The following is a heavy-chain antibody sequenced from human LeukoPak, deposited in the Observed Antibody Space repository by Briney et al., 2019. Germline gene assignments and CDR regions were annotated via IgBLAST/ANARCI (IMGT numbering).Heavy chain of an antibody. D-gene: IGHD7-27*01. CDR2: ISTYNGNT. CDR1: GYTFTSYG. CDR3: ARDKNWVLEY. Sequence: ASVKVSCKTSGYTFTSYGISWMRQAPGQGLEWMGWISTYNGNTNYAQNLQGRVTMTTDTSTSTAYMELRSLKSDDTAVYYCARDKNWVLEYWGQGTLVTVSS. J-gene: IGHJ4*02. V-gene: IGHV1-18*01.